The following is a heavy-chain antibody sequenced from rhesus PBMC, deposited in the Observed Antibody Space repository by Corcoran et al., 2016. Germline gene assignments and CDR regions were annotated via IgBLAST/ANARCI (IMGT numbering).Heavy chain of an antibody. V-gene: IGHV5-20*02. CDR1: GYSFNNYW. J-gene: IGHJ4*01. Sequence: EVQLVQSGAEVKRPGESLKISCKTSGYSFNNYWISWVRQMSGKGLEWMGAIEPSNSAARYSPSFQGQVTISADKSITTAYLQWSSLKASDTATYYCARGRTLGFDYWGQGVLVTVSS. D-gene: IGHD2-39*01. CDR3: ARGRTLGFDY. CDR2: IEPSNSAA.